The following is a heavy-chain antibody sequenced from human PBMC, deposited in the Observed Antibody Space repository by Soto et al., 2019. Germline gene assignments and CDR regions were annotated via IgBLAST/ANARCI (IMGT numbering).Heavy chain of an antibody. CDR1: GFTFSSYW. Sequence: GGSLRLSCAASGFTFSSYWMSWVRQAPGKGLEWVANIKQDGSEKYYVDSVKGRFTISRDNAKNSLYLQMNSLRAEDTAVYYCAREGGYCSGGSCYGEAEYFQHWGQGTLVTVSS. J-gene: IGHJ1*01. CDR2: IKQDGSEK. V-gene: IGHV3-7*01. CDR3: AREGGYCSGGSCYGEAEYFQH. D-gene: IGHD2-15*01.